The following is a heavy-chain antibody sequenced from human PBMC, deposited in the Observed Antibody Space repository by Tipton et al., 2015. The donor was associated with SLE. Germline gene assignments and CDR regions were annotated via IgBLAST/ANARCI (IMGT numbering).Heavy chain of an antibody. D-gene: IGHD3-3*01. V-gene: IGHV4-61*09. CDR1: GGSTSSGSYY. Sequence: TLSLTCTVSGGSTSSGSYYWSWIRQPAGKGLEWIGHIYTSWSTNYNPSLKSRVTISVDTSKNQFSLKLSSVTAADTAVYYCASLPFWYYYYGMDVWGQGTTVTVSS. J-gene: IGHJ6*02. CDR3: ASLPFWYYYYGMDV. CDR2: IYTSWST.